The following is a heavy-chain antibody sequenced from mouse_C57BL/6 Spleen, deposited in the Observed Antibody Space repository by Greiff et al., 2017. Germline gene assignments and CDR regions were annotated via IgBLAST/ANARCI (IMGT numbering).Heavy chain of an antibody. CDR3: ARRDGYSYFDY. CDR1: GYTFTSYW. V-gene: IGHV1-64*01. D-gene: IGHD2-3*01. CDR2: IHPNSGST. J-gene: IGHJ2*01. Sequence: QVQLKQPGAELVKPGASVKLSCKASGYTFTSYWMHWVKQRPGQGLEWIGMIHPNSGSTNYNEKFKSKATLTVDKSSSTAYMQHSSLTSEDSAVYYCARRDGYSYFDYWGQGTTLTVSS.